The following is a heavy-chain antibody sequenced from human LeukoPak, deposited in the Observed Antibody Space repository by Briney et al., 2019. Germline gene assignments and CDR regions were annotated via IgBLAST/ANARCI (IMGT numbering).Heavy chain of an antibody. J-gene: IGHJ5*02. V-gene: IGHV4-30-4*07. CDR1: GGSISRSGYS. CDR3: ARGGDSSGYEGRFDP. D-gene: IGHD3-22*01. CDR2: IYYTGST. Sequence: SETLSLTCAVSGGSISRSGYSWSWIRQPPGKGLERIGYIYYTGSTYYNPSLKSRLTISLDTSKNQFSLKLSSVTAADTAVYYCARGGDSSGYEGRFDPWGQGTLVTVSS.